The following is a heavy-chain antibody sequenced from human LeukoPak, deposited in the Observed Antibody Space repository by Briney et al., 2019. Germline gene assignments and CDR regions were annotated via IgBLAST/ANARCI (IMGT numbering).Heavy chain of an antibody. CDR2: ISSSGSTV. D-gene: IGHD6-19*01. CDR3: SLLAVASPHDY. CDR1: GFSFSTYE. V-gene: IGHV3-48*03. J-gene: IGHJ4*02. Sequence: GGSLRLSCAASGFSFSTYEMHWVRQAPGKGLEWVSDISSSGSTVYYADSVKGRLNTSRDNANNYLYLQMQSLRAEDTAVYSCSLLAVASPHDYWGQGTLVTVSS.